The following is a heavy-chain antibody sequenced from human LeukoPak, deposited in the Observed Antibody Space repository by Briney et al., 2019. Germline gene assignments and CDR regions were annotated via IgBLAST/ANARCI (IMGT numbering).Heavy chain of an antibody. D-gene: IGHD6-13*01. Sequence: SETLSLTCTVSGGSISSYYWSWIRQPPGKGLEWIGYIYYSGSTNYNPSLKSRVTISVDTSKNQFSLKLSSVTAADTAVYYCARVRDSSSWYRNDYYYYGMDVWGQGTTVTVSS. J-gene: IGHJ6*02. CDR3: ARVRDSSSWYRNDYYYYGMDV. CDR2: IYYSGST. CDR1: GGSISSYY. V-gene: IGHV4-59*01.